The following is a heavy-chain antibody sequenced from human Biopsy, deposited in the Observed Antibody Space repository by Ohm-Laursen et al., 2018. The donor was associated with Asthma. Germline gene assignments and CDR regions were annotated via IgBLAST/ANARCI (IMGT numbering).Heavy chain of an antibody. CDR3: ASRGGDFWSGYYMDY. CDR1: GFNFRSYG. D-gene: IGHD3-3*01. V-gene: IGHV3-30*03. Sequence: SLRLSCSAPGFNFRSYGMHWVRQVPGKGPEWVALISFDGRYKYYADSVKGRFTISRDNPMKRLYLQMSSLTAEDTAVYYCASRGGDFWSGYYMDYWGQGTLVTVSS. J-gene: IGHJ4*02. CDR2: ISFDGRYK.